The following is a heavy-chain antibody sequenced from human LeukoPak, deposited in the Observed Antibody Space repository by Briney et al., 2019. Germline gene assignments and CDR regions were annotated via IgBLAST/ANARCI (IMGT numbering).Heavy chain of an antibody. J-gene: IGHJ6*02. CDR2: ISSSSSYI. D-gene: IGHD2-15*01. Sequence: GGSLRLSCVASGFTYSSYSMKWVRQAPGKGLEWVSSISSSSSYIYYADSVKGRFTISRDNAKNSLYLQMNSLRAEDTAVYYCAIVGCSGGSFSSRGVYYYGLDVWGQGTTVTVSS. CDR3: AIVGCSGGSFSSRGVYYYGLDV. V-gene: IGHV3-21*01. CDR1: GFTYSSYS.